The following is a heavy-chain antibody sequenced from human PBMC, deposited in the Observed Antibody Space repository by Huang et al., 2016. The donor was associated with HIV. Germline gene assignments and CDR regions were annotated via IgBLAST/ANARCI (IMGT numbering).Heavy chain of an antibody. J-gene: IGHJ4*02. CDR1: GFTFSSFG. D-gene: IGHD3-9*01. CDR2: ISYDGTNK. Sequence: QVQLVESGGGVVQPGRSLRLSCVASGFTFSSFGMNWVRQAPGKGLEWGAVISYDGTNKYYAGSGKGRLTISRDNSKNTLYLQMNSLKPEDTAVYYCAKEFDILTGYYYSGSDYWGQGTLVTVSS. CDR3: AKEFDILTGYYYSGSDY. V-gene: IGHV3-30*18.